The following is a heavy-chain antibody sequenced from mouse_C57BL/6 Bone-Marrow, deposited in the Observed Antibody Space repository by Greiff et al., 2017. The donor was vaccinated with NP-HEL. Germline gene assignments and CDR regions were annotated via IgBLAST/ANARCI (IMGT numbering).Heavy chain of an antibody. Sequence: EVKLMESGPGLVKPSQSLSLTCSVTGYSITSGYYWNWIRQFPGNKLEWIGYISYDGSNNYNPSLKNRISITRDTSKNQFFLKLNSVTTEDTATYYCARRGYSNYVDYWGQGTTLTVSS. CDR3: ARRGYSNYVDY. V-gene: IGHV3-6*01. CDR2: ISYDGSN. D-gene: IGHD2-5*01. CDR1: GYSITSGYY. J-gene: IGHJ2*01.